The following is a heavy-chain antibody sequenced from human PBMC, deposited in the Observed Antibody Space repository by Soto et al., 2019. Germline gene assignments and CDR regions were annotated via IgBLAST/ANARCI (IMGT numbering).Heavy chain of an antibody. Sequence: QVTLKESGPVLVKPTETLTLTCTVSGFSLTNATMGVSWIRQPPGKALEWLTHIFSTDEISYNTSLKSRVTISQDTSKSQVVLTMTNMDPVVTATYYCTRAGDYSFYYMDVWGKGTTVIVSS. J-gene: IGHJ6*03. CDR3: TRAGDYSFYYMDV. CDR1: GFSLTNATMG. CDR2: IFSTDEI. D-gene: IGHD7-27*01. V-gene: IGHV2-26*01.